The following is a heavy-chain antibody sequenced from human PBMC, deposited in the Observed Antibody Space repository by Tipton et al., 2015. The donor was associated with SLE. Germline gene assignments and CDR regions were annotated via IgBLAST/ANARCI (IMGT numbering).Heavy chain of an antibody. Sequence: QLVQSGAEVKKPWASVNVSCKASGYTFTDYYIHWMRQAPGRGLEWMGWINPNSGGTNYALQFQGRVTMTRETSITTVYMELSSLRFDETAIYYCATYYYDTSGYFDYWGQGTLVTVSS. CDR3: ATYYYDTSGYFDY. V-gene: IGHV1-2*02. J-gene: IGHJ4*02. D-gene: IGHD3-22*01. CDR2: INPNSGGT. CDR1: GYTFTDYY.